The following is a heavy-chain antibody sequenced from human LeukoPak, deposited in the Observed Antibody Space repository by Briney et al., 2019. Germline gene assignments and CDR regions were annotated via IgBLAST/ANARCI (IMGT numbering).Heavy chain of an antibody. CDR1: GGSISSSSYY. D-gene: IGHD6-13*01. CDR2: VSYSGSA. J-gene: IGHJ4*02. Sequence: SETLSLTCTVSGGSISSSSYYWGWIRQPAGKGLEWIGSVSYSGSAYYNPSLKSRVTISVDTSKNQFSLKLSSVTAADTAVYYCASTSTWYGSGIDNWGQGTLVTVSS. CDR3: ASTSTWYGSGIDN. V-gene: IGHV4-39*01.